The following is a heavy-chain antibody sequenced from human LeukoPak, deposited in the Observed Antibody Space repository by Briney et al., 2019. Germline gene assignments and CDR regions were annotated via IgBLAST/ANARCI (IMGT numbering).Heavy chain of an antibody. CDR3: TRDTDGSLDY. Sequence: PGGSLRLSCAASGFIFANSWMAWVRQAPGKGLEWVANIKQDGSTKHYADSLKGRFTISRDNPKNSLYLQMNNLRADDTAVYYCTRDTDGSLDYWGQGILVTVA. CDR2: IKQDGSTK. CDR1: GFIFANSW. V-gene: IGHV3-7*01. J-gene: IGHJ4*02. D-gene: IGHD1-26*01.